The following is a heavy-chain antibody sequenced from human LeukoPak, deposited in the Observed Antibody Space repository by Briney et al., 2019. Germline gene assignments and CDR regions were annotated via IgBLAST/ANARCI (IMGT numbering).Heavy chain of an antibody. Sequence: SETLSLTCTVSGGSISSYYWSWIRQPPGKGLEWIGYIYYSGCTNYNPSLKSRVTISVDTSKNQFSLKLSSVTAADTAVYYCAGLIAVAGTGFDYWGQGTLVAVSS. J-gene: IGHJ4*02. V-gene: IGHV4-59*01. D-gene: IGHD6-19*01. CDR3: AGLIAVAGTGFDY. CDR1: GGSISSYY. CDR2: IYYSGCT.